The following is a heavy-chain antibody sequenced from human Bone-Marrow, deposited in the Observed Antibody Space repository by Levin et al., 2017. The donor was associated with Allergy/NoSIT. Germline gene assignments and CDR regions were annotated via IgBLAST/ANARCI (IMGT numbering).Heavy chain of an antibody. D-gene: IGHD3-10*01. J-gene: IGHJ4*02. CDR2: ISSNGGST. CDR3: VKVFSITMVRGVIRDTFDY. V-gene: IGHV3-64D*06. CDR1: GFTFSSYA. Sequence: GGSLRLSCSASGFTFSSYAMHWVRQAPGKGLEYVSAISSNGGSTYYADSVKGRFTISRDNSKNTLYLQMSSLRAEDTAVYYCVKVFSITMVRGVIRDTFDYWGQGTLVTVSS.